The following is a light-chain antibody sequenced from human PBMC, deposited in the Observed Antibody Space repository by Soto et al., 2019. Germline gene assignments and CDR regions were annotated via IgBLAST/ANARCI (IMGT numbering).Light chain of an antibody. CDR1: PSVSSSY. V-gene: IGKV3-20*01. CDR2: GAS. CDR3: QQYGTSPET. J-gene: IGKJ1*01. Sequence: ICLTQPPDPLCLYPGARATLSCRASPSVSSSYLACYQQKPGKAPRLLIYGASSRATGIPDRFSGSGSGTDFTLTISRLEPEDFAVYYCQQYGTSPETFGQGTKVDIK.